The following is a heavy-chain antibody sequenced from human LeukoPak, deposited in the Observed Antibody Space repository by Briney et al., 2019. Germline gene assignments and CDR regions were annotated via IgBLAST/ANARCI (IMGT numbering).Heavy chain of an antibody. CDR3: ATGGALGGHFPY. J-gene: IGHJ4*02. V-gene: IGHV3-7*01. D-gene: IGHD2-8*02. Sequence: GGSLRLSCVVAGFTSSDSTMTWVRQAAGKGPEWVAKMKEDGSEIEYVDSVKGRFTISRDNAKNSLYLQMSYLRAEDTAVYYCATGGALGGHFPYWGQGTLVIVSS. CDR1: GFTSSDST. CDR2: MKEDGSEI.